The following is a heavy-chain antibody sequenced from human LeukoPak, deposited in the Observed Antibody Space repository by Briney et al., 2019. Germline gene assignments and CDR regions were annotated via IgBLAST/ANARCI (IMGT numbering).Heavy chain of an antibody. J-gene: IGHJ4*02. CDR2: IYYSGST. CDR1: GGSISSYY. D-gene: IGHD2-15*01. CDR3: ARQAGENCSGGSCYLDYFDY. Sequence: SETLSLTCTVSGGSISSYYWSWIRKPPGKGLEWIGYIYYSGSTNYNPSLKSRVTISVDASKNQFSLKLSSVTAADTAVYYCARQAGENCSGGSCYLDYFDYWGQGTLVTVSS. V-gene: IGHV4-59*08.